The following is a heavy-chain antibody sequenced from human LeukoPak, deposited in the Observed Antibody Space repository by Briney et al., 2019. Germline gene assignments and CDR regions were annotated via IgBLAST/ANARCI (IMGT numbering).Heavy chain of an antibody. Sequence: PSETLSLTCTVSGYSISSGYYWGWIRQPPGKGLEWIGSIYHSGSTYYNPSLKSRVTISVDTSKNQFSLKLSSVTAADTAVYYCARGSGSYYNSESDYWGQGTLVTVPS. CDR1: GYSISSGYY. D-gene: IGHD3-10*01. V-gene: IGHV4-38-2*02. CDR2: IYHSGST. CDR3: ARGSGSYYNSESDY. J-gene: IGHJ4*02.